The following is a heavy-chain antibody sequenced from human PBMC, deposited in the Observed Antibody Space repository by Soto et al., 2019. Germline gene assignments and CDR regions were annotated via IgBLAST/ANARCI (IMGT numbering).Heavy chain of an antibody. D-gene: IGHD3-10*01. CDR2: IYYSGST. V-gene: IGHV4-31*03. J-gene: IGHJ6*02. CDR1: GGSISSGGYY. CDR3: ARDPSYGSGSYPYYYYGMDV. Sequence: QVQLQESGPGLVKPSQTLSLTCTVSGGSISSGGYYWSWIRQHPGKGLEWLGYIYYSGSTYYNPSLKGRVTISVDTSKNQCSLKLSSVTAADTAVYYCARDPSYGSGSYPYYYYGMDVWGQGTTVTVSS.